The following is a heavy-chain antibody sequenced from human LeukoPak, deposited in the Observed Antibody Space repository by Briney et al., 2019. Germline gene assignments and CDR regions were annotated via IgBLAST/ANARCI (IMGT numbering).Heavy chain of an antibody. V-gene: IGHV3-23*01. CDR1: GFTFCGRA. D-gene: IGHD2-2*01. J-gene: IGHJ4*02. CDR2: ISESGDTT. Sequence: GGSLRLSCAASGFTFCGRAMSWVRQAPGKGLEWVSVISESGDTTYYADSAKGRFTMSRDNSKNTLYLQMNSLRAEDTAVYYCAKVGWTSWDPSDYWGQGTLVTVSS. CDR3: AKVGWTSWDPSDY.